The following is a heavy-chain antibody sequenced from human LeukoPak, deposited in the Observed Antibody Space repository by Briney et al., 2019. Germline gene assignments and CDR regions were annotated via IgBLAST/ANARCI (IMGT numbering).Heavy chain of an antibody. J-gene: IGHJ3*02. CDR2: IFYNGNT. Sequence: PSETLSLTCTVSGGSISIGGYYWSWIRQHPGKGLEWIGYIFYNGNTYYNPSLKSRLTISGDTSENQFSLKLCSVTAADTAVYYCVRNFDSYNAFDIWGQGTMVTVSS. CDR1: GGSISIGGYY. D-gene: IGHD3-22*01. V-gene: IGHV4-31*03. CDR3: VRNFDSYNAFDI.